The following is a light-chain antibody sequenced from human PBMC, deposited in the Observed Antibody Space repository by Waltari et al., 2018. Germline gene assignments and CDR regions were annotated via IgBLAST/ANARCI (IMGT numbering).Light chain of an antibody. J-gene: IGLJ2*01. Sequence: QLVLTQSPSASASLGASVKLTCTLSSGYSNYAIAWHQQQSEKGPRFLMKVNADGSEKKGDGIPYRFSGSSSGAERCLTISSLQSEDEADYYCQTWGAGIVVFGGGTTLTVL. CDR3: QTWGAGIVV. V-gene: IGLV4-69*01. CDR1: SGYSNYA. CDR2: VNADGSE.